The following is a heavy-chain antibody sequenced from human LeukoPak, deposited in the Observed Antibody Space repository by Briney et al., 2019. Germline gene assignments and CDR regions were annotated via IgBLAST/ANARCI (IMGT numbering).Heavy chain of an antibody. D-gene: IGHD3-3*01. CDR1: GDTFSSYA. V-gene: IGHV1-69*01. J-gene: IGHJ4*02. Sequence: RASVKVSCKASGDTFSSYAISWVRQAPGQGLEWMGGIIPIFGTANYAQKFQGRVTITADESTSTAYMALSSLRSEDTAVYYCARDAGFEEGVVINPFDYWGQGALVTVSS. CDR3: ARDAGFEEGVVINPFDY. CDR2: IIPIFGTA.